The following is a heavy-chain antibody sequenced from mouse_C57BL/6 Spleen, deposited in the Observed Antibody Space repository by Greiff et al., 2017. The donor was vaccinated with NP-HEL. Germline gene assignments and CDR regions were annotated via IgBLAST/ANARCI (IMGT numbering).Heavy chain of an antibody. CDR3: ARDEYYFDY. J-gene: IGHJ2*01. Sequence: EVQLVESGGGLVKPGGSLKLSCAASGFTFSSYAMSWVRQTPEKRLEWVATISDGGSYTYYPDNVKGRFTISRDNAKNNLYLQMSHLKSEDTAMYYCARDEYYFDYGGKGTTLTVSS. CDR2: ISDGGSYT. V-gene: IGHV5-4*01. CDR1: GFTFSSYA.